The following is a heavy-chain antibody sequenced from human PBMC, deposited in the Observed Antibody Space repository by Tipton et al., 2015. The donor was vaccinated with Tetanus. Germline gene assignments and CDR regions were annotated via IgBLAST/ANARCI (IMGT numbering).Heavy chain of an antibody. CDR1: GFTFTTSA. CDR3: TSDRDGDYAAFDY. J-gene: IGHJ4*02. Sequence: SLRLSCEASGFTFTTSAMSWVRQAPGKGLEWVSTISGSGRSTYYADSVKGRLTISRDNSKNTLYLQMNSLRAEDTAVYYCTSDRDGDYAAFDYWGQGTLVTVSS. CDR2: ISGSGRST. V-gene: IGHV3-23*01. D-gene: IGHD4-17*01.